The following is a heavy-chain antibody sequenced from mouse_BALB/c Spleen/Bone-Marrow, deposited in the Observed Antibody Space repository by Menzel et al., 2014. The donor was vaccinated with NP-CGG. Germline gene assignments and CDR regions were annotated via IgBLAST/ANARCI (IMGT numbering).Heavy chain of an antibody. D-gene: IGHD2-3*01. CDR1: GDSTTSGY. J-gene: IGHJ2*01. Sequence: EVNVVESGPSLVKPSQTLSLTCSVTGDSTTSGYWNWIRKFPGNKLEYMRYISYSGSTYYSPSLKSRISITRDTSKNQYYLQLNSVTTEDTATYYCATYDGYYFDYWGQGTTLTVSS. CDR3: ATYDGYYFDY. CDR2: ISYSGST. V-gene: IGHV3-8*02.